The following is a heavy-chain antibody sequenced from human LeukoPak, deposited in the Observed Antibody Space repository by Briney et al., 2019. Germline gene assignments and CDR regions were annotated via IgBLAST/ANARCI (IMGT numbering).Heavy chain of an antibody. D-gene: IGHD3-16*01. CDR3: ARHAYSFPHYFDY. J-gene: IGHJ4*02. V-gene: IGHV4-59*08. CDR2: IYYSGST. Sequence: SETLSLTCTVSGGSNSNYFWTWIRQPPGKGLEWIGFIYYSGSTKYNPSLKSRVTLSVDTSKNQFSLKLSSVTAADTAVYYCARHAYSFPHYFDYWGQGTLVTVSS. CDR1: GGSNSNYF.